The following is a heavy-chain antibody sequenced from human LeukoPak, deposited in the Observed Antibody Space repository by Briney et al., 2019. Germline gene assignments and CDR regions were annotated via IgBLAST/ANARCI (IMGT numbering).Heavy chain of an antibody. CDR3: ARDRWGDCSSTSCYTNWFDP. D-gene: IGHD2-2*02. J-gene: IGHJ5*02. CDR2: IYYSGST. V-gene: IGHV4-31*03. CDR1: GGSISSGGYY. Sequence: SQTLSLTCTVSGGSISSGGYYWSWIRQHPGKGLEWIGYIYYSGSTYYNPSLKSRVTISVDTSKNQFSLELSSVTAADTAVYYCARDRWGDCSSTSCYTNWFDPWGQGTLVTVSS.